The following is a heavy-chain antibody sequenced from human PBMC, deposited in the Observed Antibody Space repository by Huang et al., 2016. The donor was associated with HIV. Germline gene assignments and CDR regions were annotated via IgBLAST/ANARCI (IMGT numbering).Heavy chain of an antibody. CDR2: IYYSVVS. Sequence: QVQLQESGPGLVKPSETLSLTCSVSGGSISSHYWSWIRQPPGKGLEWIGSIYYSVVSNYRPSLKSRVFIAVDTSRNQFARKLSSVTAADTAVYYCARDRRHCSGGSCYYSDYWGHGTLVTVSS. CDR1: GGSISSHY. J-gene: IGHJ4*01. CDR3: ARDRRHCSGGSCYYSDY. V-gene: IGHV4-59*11. D-gene: IGHD2-15*01.